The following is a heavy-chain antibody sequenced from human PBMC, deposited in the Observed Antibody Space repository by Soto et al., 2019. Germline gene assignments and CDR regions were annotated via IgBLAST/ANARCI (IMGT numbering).Heavy chain of an antibody. J-gene: IGHJ4*02. Sequence: GVSLGLSCGASGFSFSSYGMHWVRQAPGKGLEWVAVIWYDGSNKYYADSVKGRFTISRDNSKNTLYLQMNSLRAEDTAVYYCAREQRKDSSGWYGIPTHFDYWGQGTLVTVSS. V-gene: IGHV3-33*08. CDR1: GFSFSSYG. CDR2: IWYDGSNK. CDR3: AREQRKDSSGWYGIPTHFDY. D-gene: IGHD6-19*01.